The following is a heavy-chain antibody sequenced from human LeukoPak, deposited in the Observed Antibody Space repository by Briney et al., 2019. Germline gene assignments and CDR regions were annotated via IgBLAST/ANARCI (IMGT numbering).Heavy chain of an antibody. CDR1: GFTFTNFA. J-gene: IGHJ4*02. CDR3: AKGGPHYGSGSYYAFDY. V-gene: IGHV3-30*18. Sequence: GGSLRLSCAASGFTFTNFAMHWVRQAPGKGLEWVTVISDDGNNKYFADSVKGRFTISRDNSKNTLYLQMNSLRAEDTAVYYCAKGGPHYGSGSYYAFDYWGQGTLVTVSS. D-gene: IGHD3-10*01. CDR2: ISDDGNNK.